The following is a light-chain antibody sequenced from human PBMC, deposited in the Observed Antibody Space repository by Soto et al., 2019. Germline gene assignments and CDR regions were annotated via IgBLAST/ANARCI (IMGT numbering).Light chain of an antibody. CDR1: QTISSW. Sequence: DIQMTQSPSTLSGSVGDRVTITCRASQTISSWLAWYQQKPGKAPKLLIYKASTLKSGVPSRFSGSGSGTDFTLTISSLQPEDFATYYCQQSYSTSVTFGQGTKVDIK. CDR3: QQSYSTSVT. J-gene: IGKJ1*01. CDR2: KAS. V-gene: IGKV1-5*03.